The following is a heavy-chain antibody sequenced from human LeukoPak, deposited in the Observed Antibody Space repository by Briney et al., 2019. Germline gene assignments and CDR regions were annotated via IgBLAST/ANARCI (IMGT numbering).Heavy chain of an antibody. Sequence: PETLSLTCAVYGGSFSGYYWSWIRQPPGKGLEWIGEINHSGSTNYNPSLKSRVTISVDTSKNQFSLKLSSVTAADTAVYYCARYVVAATQYNWFDPWGQGTLVTVSS. CDR2: INHSGST. CDR1: GGSFSGYY. CDR3: ARYVVAATQYNWFDP. V-gene: IGHV4-34*01. J-gene: IGHJ5*02. D-gene: IGHD2-15*01.